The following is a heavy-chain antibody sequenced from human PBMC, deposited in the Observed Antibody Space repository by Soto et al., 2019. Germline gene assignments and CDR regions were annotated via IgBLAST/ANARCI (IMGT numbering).Heavy chain of an antibody. V-gene: IGHV3-21*01. Sequence: GGSLRLSCAASGFTFSSYSMNWVRQAPGKGLEWVSSISSSSSYRYYADSVKGRFTISRDNAKNSLYPQMNSLRAEDTAVYYCARDSRYCSSSSCYYFDYWGQGTLVTVSS. CDR1: GFTFSSYS. J-gene: IGHJ4*02. CDR3: ARDSRYCSSSSCYYFDY. CDR2: ISSSSSYR. D-gene: IGHD2-2*01.